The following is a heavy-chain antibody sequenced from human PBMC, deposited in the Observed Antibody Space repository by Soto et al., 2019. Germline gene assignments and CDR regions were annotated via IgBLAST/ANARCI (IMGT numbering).Heavy chain of an antibody. CDR2: IRGSGGGT. Sequence: GGSLRLSCAASGFPFSMFAMNWVRQAPGKGLEWVSGIRGSGGGTYYADSVKGRFTISRDDSRNMLYLEMNTLRGEDTAVYYCAKASGRVHYGMHVWGQGTTVTVSS. V-gene: IGHV3-23*01. J-gene: IGHJ6*02. CDR1: GFPFSMFA. CDR3: AKASGRVHYGMHV. D-gene: IGHD3-10*01.